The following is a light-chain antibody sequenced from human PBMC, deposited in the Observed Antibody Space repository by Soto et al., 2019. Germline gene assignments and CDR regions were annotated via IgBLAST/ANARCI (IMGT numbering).Light chain of an antibody. CDR3: HQYNDWPPA. V-gene: IGKV3-15*01. Sequence: EIVMTQSPATLSVSPGERATLSCRASQSVSSYLAWYQQKPGQAPRLLIYDASTRATGIPARFSGSGSGTEFTLTISGLQSEDFAVFYCHQYNDWPPAFGQGTKVDIK. CDR2: DAS. J-gene: IGKJ1*01. CDR1: QSVSSY.